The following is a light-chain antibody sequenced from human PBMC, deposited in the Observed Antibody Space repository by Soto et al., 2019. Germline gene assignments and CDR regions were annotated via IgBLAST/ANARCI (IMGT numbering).Light chain of an antibody. V-gene: IGKV1-5*01. CDR3: QQYDSYSWT. Sequence: DIQMTQSPSTLSASVGDRVTITCRASQSISSWLAWYQQKPGKAPKLLIYDSSNLESGVPSRFSGSGSGTEFTLTINSLQPDDFATYSCQQYDSYSWTFGQGTKVDIK. CDR2: DSS. CDR1: QSISSW. J-gene: IGKJ1*01.